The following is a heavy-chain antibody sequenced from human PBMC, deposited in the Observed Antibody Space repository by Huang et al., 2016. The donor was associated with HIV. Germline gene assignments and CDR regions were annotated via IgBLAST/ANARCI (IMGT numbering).Heavy chain of an antibody. Sequence: EVQLVESGGGLVQPGGSLRLSCAASGFSISSYWMHWVRQAPGKGLVWVSRSNSDGRSTSYADCVKGRFTISRDNAKNTLYLQMNSLRAEDTAVYYCARDPRIQSWLNFFDYWGQGTLVSVSS. J-gene: IGHJ4*02. D-gene: IGHD3-22*01. CDR2: SNSDGRST. V-gene: IGHV3-74*01. CDR1: GFSISSYW. CDR3: ARDPRIQSWLNFFDY.